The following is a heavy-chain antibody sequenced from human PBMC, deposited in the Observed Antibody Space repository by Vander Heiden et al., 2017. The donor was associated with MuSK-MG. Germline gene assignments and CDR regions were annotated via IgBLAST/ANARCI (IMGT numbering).Heavy chain of an antibody. CDR1: GYSISSGYY. CDR3: ARTPSSSGYWYFDL. J-gene: IGHJ2*01. D-gene: IGHD3-22*01. V-gene: IGHV4-38-2*01. CDR2: IYHSGST. Sequence: QVQLQESGPGLVKPSETLSLTCAVSGYSISSGYYWGWIRQPPGKGLEWIGSIYHSGSTYYNPSLKSRVTISVDTSKNQFSLKLSSVTAADTAVYYCARTPSSSGYWYFDLWGRGTLVTVSS.